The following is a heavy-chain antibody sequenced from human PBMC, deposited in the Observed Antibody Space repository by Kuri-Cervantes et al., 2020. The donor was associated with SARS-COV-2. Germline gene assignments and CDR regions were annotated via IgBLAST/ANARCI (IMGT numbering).Heavy chain of an antibody. D-gene: IGHD3-22*01. V-gene: IGHV1-69*13. J-gene: IGHJ6*02. Sequence: SVKVSCKASGGTFSSYAISWVRQAPGQGLEWMGGIIPIFGTANYAQKFQGRVTITADEPTSTAYMELSSLRSEDTAVYYCARDYYDSSGYYQGLYYYYGMDVWGQGTTVTVSS. CDR3: ARDYYDSSGYYQGLYYYYGMDV. CDR2: IIPIFGTA. CDR1: GGTFSSYA.